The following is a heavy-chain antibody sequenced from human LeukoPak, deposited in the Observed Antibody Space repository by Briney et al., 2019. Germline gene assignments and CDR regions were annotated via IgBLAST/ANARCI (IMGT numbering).Heavy chain of an antibody. D-gene: IGHD6-19*01. Sequence: SETLSLTCTVSGGSISSYYWSWIRQPPGKGLEWIGYIYYSGSTNYNPSLKSRVTISVDTSKNQFSLKLSSAAAADTAVYYCARAATSSGWYIGYWGQGTLVTVSS. CDR1: GGSISSYY. V-gene: IGHV4-59*01. CDR3: ARAATSSGWYIGY. J-gene: IGHJ4*02. CDR2: IYYSGST.